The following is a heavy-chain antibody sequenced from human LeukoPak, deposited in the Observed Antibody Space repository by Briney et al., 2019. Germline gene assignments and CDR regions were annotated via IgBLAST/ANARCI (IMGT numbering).Heavy chain of an antibody. Sequence: ASVKVSCKASGYTFTTSGISWVRQAPGQGLEWMGWISAYNGQTNYAQKVQGRVTMTVDTSTKTAYMELRSLGSDDTAVYYCAGVAGFYWNSDSFDYWGQGTQVTVSS. V-gene: IGHV1-18*01. D-gene: IGHD1-7*01. J-gene: IGHJ4*02. CDR2: ISAYNGQT. CDR1: GYTFTTSG. CDR3: AGVAGFYWNSDSFDY.